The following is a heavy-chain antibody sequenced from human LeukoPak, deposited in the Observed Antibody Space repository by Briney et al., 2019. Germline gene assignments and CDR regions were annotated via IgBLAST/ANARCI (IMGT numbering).Heavy chain of an antibody. V-gene: IGHV4-34*01. Sequence: PSETLSLTCAVYGGSFSGYYWSWIRQPPGKGLEWIGEITPTGGAKYSPPLKSRVTISVDTSKNQFSLRLRSVTAADTAMYYCARIAFGGRIVAQDYWGQGTLVSVSS. CDR1: GGSFSGYY. CDR3: ARIAFGGRIVAQDY. D-gene: IGHD3-16*02. J-gene: IGHJ4*02. CDR2: ITPTGGA.